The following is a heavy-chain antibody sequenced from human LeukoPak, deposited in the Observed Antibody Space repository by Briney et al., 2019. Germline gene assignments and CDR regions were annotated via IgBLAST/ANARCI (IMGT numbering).Heavy chain of an antibody. CDR1: GFTVSSNY. CDR3: ARANYDFWSGCYTGSFDY. V-gene: IGHV3-66*02. D-gene: IGHD3-3*01. Sequence: PGGSLRLSCAASGFTVSSNYMSWVRQAPGKGLEWVSVIYSGGSTYYADSVKGRFTISRDNSKNTLYLQMNSLRAEDTAVYYCARANYDFWSGCYTGSFDYWGQGTLVTVSS. CDR2: IYSGGST. J-gene: IGHJ4*02.